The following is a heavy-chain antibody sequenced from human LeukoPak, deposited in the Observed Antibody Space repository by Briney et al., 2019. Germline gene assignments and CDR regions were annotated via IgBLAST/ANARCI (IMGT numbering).Heavy chain of an antibody. J-gene: IGHJ5*02. CDR2: ISGSGGST. Sequence: GGSLRLSCAASGFTFSSYAMTWVRQAPGKGLEWVSGISGSGGSTHYADSVKGRFTISRGNSKNTLYMQMSNLKSEDTAVYYCAKVGLFGVTTVYNWFDPWGQGTLVTVSS. D-gene: IGHD4-11*01. CDR1: GFTFSSYA. V-gene: IGHV3-23*01. CDR3: AKVGLFGVTTVYNWFDP.